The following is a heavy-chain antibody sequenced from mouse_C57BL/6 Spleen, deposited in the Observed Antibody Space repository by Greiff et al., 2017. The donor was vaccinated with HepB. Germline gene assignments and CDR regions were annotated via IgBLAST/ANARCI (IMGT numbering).Heavy chain of an antibody. CDR1: GYTFTSYT. V-gene: IGHV1-4*01. J-gene: IGHJ2*01. Sequence: VQLQQSGAELARPGASVKMSCKASGYTFTSYTMHWVKQRPGQGLEWIGYINPSSGYTKYNQKFKDKATLTADKSSSTASMQLSSLTSEDSAVYYCARPTVVADYFDYWGQGTTLTVSS. D-gene: IGHD1-1*01. CDR2: INPSSGYT. CDR3: ARPTVVADYFDY.